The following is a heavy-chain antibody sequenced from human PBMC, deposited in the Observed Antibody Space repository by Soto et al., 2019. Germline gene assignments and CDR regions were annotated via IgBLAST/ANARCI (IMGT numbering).Heavy chain of an antibody. CDR3: ARDWGIVGVTGRDYYYGMYV. CDR1: GGSISSGGYY. D-gene: IGHD1-26*01. V-gene: IGHV4-31*03. Sequence: QVQLQESGPGLVKPSQTLSLTCTVSGGSISSGGYYWSWIRQHPGKGLEWIGYIYYSGITYYNPSLKSRVTISVDTSKNQSSLKMSSVTGADTAVYYCARDWGIVGVTGRDYYYGMYVWGQGTTVTVSS. CDR2: IYYSGIT. J-gene: IGHJ6*02.